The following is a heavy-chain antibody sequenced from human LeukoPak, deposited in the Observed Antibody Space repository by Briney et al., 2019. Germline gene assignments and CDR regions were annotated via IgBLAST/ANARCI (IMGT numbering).Heavy chain of an antibody. CDR3: ARESAEFWSGHYISPLREYYCMDV. CDR2: TIPLLGLA. D-gene: IGHD3-3*01. CDR1: GGTFSGYG. Sequence: SVQVSCKASGGTFSGYGISWVRQAPGQGLEWMGRTIPLLGLAHSGQKFQGRVTIAADKSTTTAYMELSSLRSEDTAVYYCARESAEFWSGHYISPLREYYCMDVWGQGTTVIVSS. V-gene: IGHV1-69*04. J-gene: IGHJ6*02.